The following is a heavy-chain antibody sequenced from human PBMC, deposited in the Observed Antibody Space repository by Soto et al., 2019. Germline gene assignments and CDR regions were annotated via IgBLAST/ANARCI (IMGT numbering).Heavy chain of an antibody. CDR2: INHSGST. CDR3: ARGYITIFATYYYYYMDV. D-gene: IGHD3-3*01. J-gene: IGHJ6*03. Sequence: PSETLSLTCTVSGGSISSSSYYWGWIRQPPGKGLEWIGEINHSGSTNYNPSLKSRVTISVDTSKNQFSLKLSSVTAADTAVYYCARGYITIFATYYYYYMDVWGKGTTVTVSS. V-gene: IGHV4-39*01. CDR1: GGSISSSSYY.